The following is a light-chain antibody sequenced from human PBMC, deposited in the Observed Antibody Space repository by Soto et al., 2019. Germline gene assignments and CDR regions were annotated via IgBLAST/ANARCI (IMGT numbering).Light chain of an antibody. CDR1: SSDVGGYNY. CDR2: EVN. V-gene: IGLV2-8*01. CDR3: RSFAGNNNLV. J-gene: IGLJ2*01. Sequence: QSALTQPPSASGSPGQSVTISCTGTSSDVGGYNYVSWYQQHPGKAPKLMISEVNKRPSGVPDRFSGSKSGNTASLTVSGIQAEDEADYYCRSFAGNNNLVFGGGTKLTVL.